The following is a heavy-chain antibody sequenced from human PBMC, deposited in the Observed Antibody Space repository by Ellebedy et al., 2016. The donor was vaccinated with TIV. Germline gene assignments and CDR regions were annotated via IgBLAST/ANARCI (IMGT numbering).Heavy chain of an antibody. D-gene: IGHD3-16*01. V-gene: IGHV1-46*01. Sequence: AASVQVSCKASGYTFTIYYIHWVRQAPGQGLEWMGIINPSGGSTSYAQKFQGRVTMTRDTSTSTVYMELSSLRSEDTAVYYCASPRTHGRGRVYYYGMDVWGQGTTVTVSS. J-gene: IGHJ6*02. CDR3: ASPRTHGRGRVYYYGMDV. CDR2: INPSGGST. CDR1: GYTFTIYY.